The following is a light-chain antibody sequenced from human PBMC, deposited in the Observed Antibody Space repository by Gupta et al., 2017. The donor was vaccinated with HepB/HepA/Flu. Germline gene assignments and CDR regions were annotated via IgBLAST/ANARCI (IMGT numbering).Light chain of an antibody. J-gene: IGKJ3*01. V-gene: IGKV3-11*01. CDR2: DAS. Sequence: ETVLTQSPGTLSLSPGDSATLSCRSSQSVSSYLAWYQHKPGQAPRLLIYDASNRATGIPARFSGSGSGTDSTLTIRSLELEDFAVYFCQQRNNWPPPLTFGPGTKVDIK. CDR3: QQRNNWPPPLT. CDR1: QSVSSY.